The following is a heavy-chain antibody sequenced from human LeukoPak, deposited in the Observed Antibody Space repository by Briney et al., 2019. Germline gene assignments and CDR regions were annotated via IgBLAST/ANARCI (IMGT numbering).Heavy chain of an antibody. Sequence: GGSLRLSCAASGFTLSSYTMNWVRQAPGKGLEWVSYMSTSGSISYTDSVKGRFTISRDSAKNSLYLQMNSLRDGDMAVYYCARMIDYNYGYAFDYWGQGTLVTVSS. J-gene: IGHJ4*02. V-gene: IGHV3-48*02. D-gene: IGHD5-18*01. CDR2: MSTSGSI. CDR1: GFTLSSYT. CDR3: ARMIDYNYGYAFDY.